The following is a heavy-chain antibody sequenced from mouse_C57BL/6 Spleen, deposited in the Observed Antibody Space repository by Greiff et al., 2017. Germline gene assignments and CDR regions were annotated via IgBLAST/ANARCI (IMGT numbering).Heavy chain of an antibody. V-gene: IGHV1-76*01. CDR2: IYPGSGNT. Sequence: VKLVQSGAELVRPGASVKLSCKASGYTFTDYYINWVKQRPGQGLEWIARIYPGSGNTYYNEKFKGKATLTAEQSSSTAYMQLSSLTSEDSAVYYCERGSQASSFGYWGQGTTLTVSS. CDR1: GYTFTDYY. D-gene: IGHD3-2*02. CDR3: ERGSQASSFGY. J-gene: IGHJ2*01.